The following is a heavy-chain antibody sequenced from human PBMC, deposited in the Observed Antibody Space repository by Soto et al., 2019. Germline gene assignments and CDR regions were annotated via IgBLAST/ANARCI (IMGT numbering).Heavy chain of an antibody. CDR2: ISAYNGNT. CDR3: ARVWSGVLVY. Sequence: SGKVSGKASGYTFTNYGISLLRQAPGQGLEWMGWISAYNGNTNYAQKLQGRVTMTTDTSTSTAYMELRSLRSDDTAVYYCARVWSGVLVYWGQGTLVTVSS. D-gene: IGHD2-8*01. J-gene: IGHJ4*02. V-gene: IGHV1-18*01. CDR1: GYTFTNYG.